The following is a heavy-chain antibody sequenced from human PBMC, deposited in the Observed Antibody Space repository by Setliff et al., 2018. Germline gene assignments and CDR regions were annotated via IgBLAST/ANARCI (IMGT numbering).Heavy chain of an antibody. CDR1: GYTFNNYG. D-gene: IGHD3-9*01. CDR2: ISAYSGET. CDR3: ARGQTLRHFYWPTAFDY. J-gene: IGHJ4*03. V-gene: IGHV1-18*01. Sequence: ASVKVSCKASGYTFNNYGIVWVRQAPGQGPEWMGWISAYSGETNYAQIFQGRVTMTTDTPTSTAYMELRSLTSDDTAVYYCARGQTLRHFYWPTAFDYWVPETLLVTVSS.